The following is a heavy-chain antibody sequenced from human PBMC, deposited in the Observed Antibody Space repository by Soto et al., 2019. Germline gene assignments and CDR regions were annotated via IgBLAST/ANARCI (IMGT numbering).Heavy chain of an antibody. CDR2: IYPHDSDT. CDR1: GYSFSTYW. V-gene: IGHV5-51*01. J-gene: IGHJ5*02. Sequence: GESLKISCKGSGYSFSTYWIGWVRQMPGRGLEWMGIIYPHDSDTRYSPSFQGQVTISADKSISTAYLQWSSLKASDSAMYYCARLYGSGQWNWFDPWGQGTLVTVSS. CDR3: ARLYGSGQWNWFDP. D-gene: IGHD3-10*01.